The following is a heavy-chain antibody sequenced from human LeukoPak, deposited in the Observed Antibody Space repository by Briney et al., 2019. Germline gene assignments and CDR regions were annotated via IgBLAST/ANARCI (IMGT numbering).Heavy chain of an antibody. J-gene: IGHJ4*02. CDR3: ARHSVDYYGSGSYYED. V-gene: IGHV4-34*01. D-gene: IGHD3-10*01. Sequence: SETLSLTCAVYGGSFSGYYWSWIRQPPGKGLEWIGEINHSGSTNYNPSLKSRVTISVDTSKNQFSLKLSSVTAADTAVYYCARHSVDYYGSGSYYEDWGQGTLVTVSS. CDR2: INHSGST. CDR1: GGSFSGYY.